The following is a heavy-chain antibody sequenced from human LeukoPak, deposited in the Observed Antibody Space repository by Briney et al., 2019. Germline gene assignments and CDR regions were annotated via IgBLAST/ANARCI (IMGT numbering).Heavy chain of an antibody. CDR3: ARDREQLYSGYMDV. Sequence: SGTLSLTCAVSGGSISSSNWWNWVRQPPGKGLEWIGEIYHSGSTNYNPSLKSRVTISVDKSKNQFSLKLSSVTAADMAVYYCARDREQLYSGYMDVWGKGTTVTVSS. J-gene: IGHJ6*03. CDR2: IYHSGST. D-gene: IGHD5-18*01. CDR1: GGSISSSNW. V-gene: IGHV4-4*02.